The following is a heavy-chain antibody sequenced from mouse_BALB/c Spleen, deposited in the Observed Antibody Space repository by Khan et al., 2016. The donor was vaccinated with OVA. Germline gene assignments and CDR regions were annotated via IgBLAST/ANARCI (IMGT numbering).Heavy chain of an antibody. CDR1: GYIFTNYW. Sequence: QVQLQQSGAELVRPGASVKLSCKTSGYIFTNYWIHWVKQRSGQGLVWIARIYPGTDNSYYNEKLKDRATLTADKSSSTVYMQLSSLKSEDSASYFCAREEALYYFDYWGQGTTLKVSS. CDR2: IYPGTDNS. J-gene: IGHJ2*01. V-gene: IGHV1-76*01. CDR3: AREEALYYFDY. D-gene: IGHD3-2*02.